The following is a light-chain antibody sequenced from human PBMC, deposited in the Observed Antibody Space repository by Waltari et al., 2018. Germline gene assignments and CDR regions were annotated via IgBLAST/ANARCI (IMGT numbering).Light chain of an antibody. CDR3: QQLNSYPLT. CDR2: AAS. CDR1: QGISSY. J-gene: IGKJ4*01. V-gene: IGKV1-9*01. Sequence: IQLTQSPSSLSASLGARVTITCRASQGISSYLAWYQQKPGKAPKLLIYAASTLQSGVPSRFSGSGSGTDFTLTISSLQPEDFATYYCQQLNSYPLTFGGGTKVEIK.